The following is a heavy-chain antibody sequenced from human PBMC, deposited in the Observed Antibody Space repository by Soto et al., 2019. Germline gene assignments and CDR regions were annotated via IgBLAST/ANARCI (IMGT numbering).Heavy chain of an antibody. Sequence: QVQLVQSGAEVKKPGASVKVSCKASGYTFITYGVTWVRQAPGQGLEWMGWISAYNGDTNYAQNLQGRVTMTTDTSTTTAYMELRSLRSDDTAVYYCARGGGGTTSLKLPFWGQGTLVTVSS. CDR3: ARGGGGTTSLKLPF. CDR2: ISAYNGDT. D-gene: IGHD1-7*01. V-gene: IGHV1-18*01. CDR1: GYTFITYG. J-gene: IGHJ4*02.